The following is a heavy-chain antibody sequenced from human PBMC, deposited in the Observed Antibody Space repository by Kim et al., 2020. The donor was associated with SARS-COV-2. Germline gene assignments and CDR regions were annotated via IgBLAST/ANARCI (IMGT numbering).Heavy chain of an antibody. CDR3: ARGHMTFGGIALDH. D-gene: IGHD3-16*01. V-gene: IGHV3-74*01. Sequence: AESVEGRFTISRDNAKSTLFLEMNSLEVDDTAVYYCARGHMTFGGIALDHWGQGSLVTVSS. J-gene: IGHJ4*02.